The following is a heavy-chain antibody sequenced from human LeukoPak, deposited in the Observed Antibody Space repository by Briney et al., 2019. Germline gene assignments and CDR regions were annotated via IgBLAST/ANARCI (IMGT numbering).Heavy chain of an antibody. Sequence: SETLSLTCTVSGGSISSYYWSWIRQPPGKGLEWIGHIYHSGSANYSPSLKSRVTMSADTSKNQFSLKLTSVTAADTAVYYCARGGGGYAFDYLGQGTLVTVSS. V-gene: IGHV4-59*01. CDR3: ARGGGGYAFDY. CDR1: GGSISSYY. D-gene: IGHD5-12*01. J-gene: IGHJ4*02. CDR2: IYHSGSA.